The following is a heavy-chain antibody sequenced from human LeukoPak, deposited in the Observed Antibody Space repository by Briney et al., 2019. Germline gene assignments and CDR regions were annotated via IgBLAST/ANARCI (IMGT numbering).Heavy chain of an antibody. V-gene: IGHV4-34*01. CDR1: GGSFSDYD. CDR3: ARTVYSNNWAPASWFHP. Sequence: PSETLSLTCAVHGGSFSDYDWTWIRQSPGKGLEWIGEISERGSTNYNPSLGRRITISLDTSKNQFSLHVRSVVAADTAVYYCARTVYSNNWAPASWFHPWGQGTLVTVSS. D-gene: IGHD4-11*01. CDR2: ISERGST. J-gene: IGHJ5*02.